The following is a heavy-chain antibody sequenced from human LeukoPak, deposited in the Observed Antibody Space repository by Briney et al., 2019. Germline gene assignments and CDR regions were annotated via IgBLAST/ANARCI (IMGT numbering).Heavy chain of an antibody. J-gene: IGHJ3*02. CDR3: ARRGVLNPDAIDI. CDR1: GYTFTNLG. V-gene: IGHV1-18*01. CDR2: ISAYNGNT. Sequence: ASVKVSCKASGYTFTNLGISGVRQAPGQGLEWMGWISAYNGNTNYAQKLQGRVTMTTDTSTSTAYMELRSLRSDDTAVYYCARRGVLNPDAIDIWGQGTMVTVSS. D-gene: IGHD5/OR15-5a*01.